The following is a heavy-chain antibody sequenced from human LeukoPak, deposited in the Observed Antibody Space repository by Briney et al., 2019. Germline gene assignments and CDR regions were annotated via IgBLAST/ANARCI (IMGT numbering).Heavy chain of an antibody. CDR1: GGSISSSSYY. CDR2: IYDNGDT. Sequence: PSETLSLTCTVSGGSISSSSYYWSWIRQPPGKGLEWIGYIYDNGDTNYKPSLKSRVTISVDTSKNQFSLKLTSVTAADTAVYYCARGGATMVFDYWGQGTLVTVSS. D-gene: IGHD3-10*01. J-gene: IGHJ4*02. V-gene: IGHV4-61*01. CDR3: ARGGATMVFDY.